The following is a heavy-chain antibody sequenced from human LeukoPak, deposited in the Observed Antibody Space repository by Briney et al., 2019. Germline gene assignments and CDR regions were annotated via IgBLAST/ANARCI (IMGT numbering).Heavy chain of an antibody. V-gene: IGHV3-7*01. CDR2: IKQDGSEK. D-gene: IGHD1-20*01. CDR3: AREPPYNWKRVDY. J-gene: IGHJ4*02. Sequence: GGSLRLSCAASGFTFNNYWMTWVRQAPGMGLEWVANIKQDGSEKYYVDSVKGRFTISRDIAKNSLYLQMNSLRAEDTAVYYCAREPPYNWKRVDYWGQGTLVTVSS. CDR1: GFTFNNYW.